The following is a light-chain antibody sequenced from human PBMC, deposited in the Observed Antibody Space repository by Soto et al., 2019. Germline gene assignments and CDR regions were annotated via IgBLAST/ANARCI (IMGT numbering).Light chain of an antibody. CDR3: SSYTPSNSPYV. V-gene: IGLV2-14*03. Sequence: QSALTQPASVSGFPGQSITISCAGTSSDVGGYNFVSWYQQHPGNAPKLIIFDVNNRPSGVSNRFSGSKSGNTASLTISGLQAEDEADYVCSSYTPSNSPYVFGAGTKLTVL. CDR1: SSDVGGYNF. J-gene: IGLJ1*01. CDR2: DVN.